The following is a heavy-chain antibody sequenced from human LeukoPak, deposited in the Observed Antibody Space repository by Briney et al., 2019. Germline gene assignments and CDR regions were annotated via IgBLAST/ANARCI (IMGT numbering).Heavy chain of an antibody. CDR1: GFTFNNYA. J-gene: IGHJ6*02. V-gene: IGHV3-23*01. CDR3: AKAASSSWPSYYYGMDV. D-gene: IGHD6-13*01. CDR2: VSGSGDNT. Sequence: GGSLRLSCAASGFTFNNYAMTWVRQAPGKGLEWVSVVSGSGDNTNYADSVKGRFTISKDNSKNTVYLQMSSLRVDDTAVYYCAKAASSSWPSYYYGMDVWVQGTTVTVSS.